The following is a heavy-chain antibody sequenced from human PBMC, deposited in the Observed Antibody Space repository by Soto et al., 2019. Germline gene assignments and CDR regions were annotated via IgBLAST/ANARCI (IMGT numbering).Heavy chain of an antibody. J-gene: IGHJ4*02. CDR2: IYGSGTA. Sequence: PSETLSLTCTVSGGSISSGGYYWSWIRQYQGKGLECIGYIYGSGTAYYIRSLKSRISMSVDTSQFSLHLSSVTAADTAVYYCARGEYIYGPNYFDVWGQGTLVTVSS. CDR3: ARGEYIYGPNYFDV. CDR1: GGSISSGGYY. D-gene: IGHD5-18*01. V-gene: IGHV4-31*03.